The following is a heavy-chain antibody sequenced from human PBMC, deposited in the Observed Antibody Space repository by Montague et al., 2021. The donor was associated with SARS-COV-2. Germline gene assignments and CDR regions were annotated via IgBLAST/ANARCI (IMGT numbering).Heavy chain of an antibody. D-gene: IGHD3-10*01. V-gene: IGHV4-59*01. CDR1: GGSISNYY. J-gene: IGHJ4*02. CDR3: ARVQRGYYYGLGVSAHFDY. CDR2: IYYSGST. Sequence: SETLSLNCTVSGGSISNYYWSWIRQPPGKGLEWIGYIYYSGSTNYNPSLKSRVTISVDTSKNQFSLKLSSVTAADTAVYYCARVQRGYYYGLGVSAHFDYWGQGTLVTVSS.